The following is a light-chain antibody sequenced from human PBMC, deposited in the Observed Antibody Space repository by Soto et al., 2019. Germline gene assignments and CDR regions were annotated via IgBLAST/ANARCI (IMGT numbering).Light chain of an antibody. CDR3: AAWDDRLCGLV. CDR1: SSNIGSNY. V-gene: IGLV1-47*01. CDR2: RNN. J-gene: IGLJ2*01. Sequence: QSVLTQPPSASGTPGQRVTISCSGSSSNIGSNYVYWYHQLPGTAPKLVIYRNNQRPSGVPDRISGSKSGTSASLAISWLRSEDEADYYCAAWDDRLCGLVFGRGTKLTVL.